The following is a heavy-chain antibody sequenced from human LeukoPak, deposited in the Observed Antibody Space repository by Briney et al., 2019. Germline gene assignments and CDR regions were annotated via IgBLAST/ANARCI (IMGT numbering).Heavy chain of an antibody. CDR1: GFAFSGSA. D-gene: IGHD1-26*01. CDR3: AKAQSIVRATTYFQH. CDR2: IWYDGSNK. J-gene: IGHJ1*01. Sequence: GGSLRLSCAASGFAFSGSAMHWVRQAPGKGLEWVAVIWYDGSNKYYADSVKGRFTISRDNSKNTLYLQMNSLRAEDTAVYYCAKAQSIVRATTYFQHWGQGTLVTVSS. V-gene: IGHV3-33*06.